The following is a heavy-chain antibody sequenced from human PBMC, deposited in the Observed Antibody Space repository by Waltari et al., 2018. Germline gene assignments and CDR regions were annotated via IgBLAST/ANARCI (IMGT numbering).Heavy chain of an antibody. CDR2: ISAYNSNT. J-gene: IGHJ6*03. CDR1: GYTFTSYG. Sequence: QVQLVQSGAEVKKPGASVKVSCKASGYTFTSYGISWVRQAPGQGLEWMGWISAYNSNTNYAQKRQGRVTMTTDTSTSTAYMELRSLRSDDTAVYYCASDMRVVRSMGYYYMDVWGKGTTVTVSS. D-gene: IGHD2-15*01. CDR3: ASDMRVVRSMGYYYMDV. V-gene: IGHV1-18*01.